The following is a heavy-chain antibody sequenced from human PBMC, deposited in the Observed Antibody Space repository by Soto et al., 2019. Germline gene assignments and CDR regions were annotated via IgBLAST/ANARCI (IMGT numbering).Heavy chain of an antibody. V-gene: IGHV3-30-3*01. Sequence: GGSLRLSCAASGLTFGSYAMHWVRQAPGKGLEWVAVISYDGSNKNYADSVKGRFTISRDNSKNTLYLQMNSLRTEDTAVYYCARVNRGGDGAFDYWGQGTLVTVSS. CDR2: ISYDGSNK. CDR3: ARVNRGGDGAFDY. CDR1: GLTFGSYA. D-gene: IGHD2-21*01. J-gene: IGHJ4*02.